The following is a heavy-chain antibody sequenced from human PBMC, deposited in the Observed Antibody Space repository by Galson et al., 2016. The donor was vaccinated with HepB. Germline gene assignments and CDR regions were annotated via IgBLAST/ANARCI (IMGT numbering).Heavy chain of an antibody. CDR1: GLTFSRFW. Sequence: SLRLSCAASGLTFSRFWMTWVRQAPGKGLEWVANLNQDGSEKHNLDSVRGRFTISRDNAKNSLYLQMNSLRAEDTAVYFCARAYQYTLDYWGQGTLVTVSS. V-gene: IGHV3-7*04. CDR3: ARAYQYTLDY. CDR2: LNQDGSEK. D-gene: IGHD1-1*01. J-gene: IGHJ4*02.